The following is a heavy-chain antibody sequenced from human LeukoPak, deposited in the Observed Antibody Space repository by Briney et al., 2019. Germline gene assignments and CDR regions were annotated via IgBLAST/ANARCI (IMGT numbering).Heavy chain of an antibody. CDR1: GGSISSSSYY. CDR3: ARDNGRHNWNYLTGHEFDP. CDR2: IYYSGST. J-gene: IGHJ5*02. Sequence: SETLSLTCTVSGGSISSSSYYWGWIRQPPGKGLEWIGSIYYSGSTYYNPSLKSRVTISVDTSKNQFSLKLSSVTAADTAVYYCARDNGRHNWNYLTGHEFDPWGQGTLVTVSS. V-gene: IGHV4-39*07. D-gene: IGHD1-7*01.